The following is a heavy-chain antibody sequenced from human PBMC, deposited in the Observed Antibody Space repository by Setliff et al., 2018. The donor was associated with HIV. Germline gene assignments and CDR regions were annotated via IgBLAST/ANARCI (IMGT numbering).Heavy chain of an antibody. D-gene: IGHD6-19*01. CDR2: IYHSGGT. CDR1: GYSISSGYY. J-gene: IGHJ3*01. CDR3: ARGWGHDGFDF. V-gene: IGHV4-38-2*01. Sequence: NPSETLSLTCAVSGYSISSGYYWGWIRQPPGKGLEWIGSIYHSGGTNYNPSLKSRVTMSIDTSENQFSLNVSSVTAADTAVYYCARGWGHDGFDFWGQGTMVTVSS.